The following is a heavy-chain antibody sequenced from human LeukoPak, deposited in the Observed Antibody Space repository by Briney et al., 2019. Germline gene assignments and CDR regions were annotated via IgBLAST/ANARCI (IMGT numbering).Heavy chain of an antibody. D-gene: IGHD6-6*01. J-gene: IGHJ4*02. V-gene: IGHV3-64*01. CDR1: GFTFSSYA. CDR3: ARGGSIAARPIDY. CDR2: ISSNGGST. Sequence: GGSLRLSCAASGFTFSSYAMRWVRQAPGKGLEYVSAISSNGGSTYYANSVKGRFTISRDNSKNTLFLQMGSLRAEDMAVYYCARGGSIAARPIDYWGQGTLVTVSS.